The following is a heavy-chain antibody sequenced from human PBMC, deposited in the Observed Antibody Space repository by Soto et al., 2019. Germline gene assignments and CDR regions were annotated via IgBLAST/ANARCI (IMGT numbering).Heavy chain of an antibody. J-gene: IGHJ4*02. V-gene: IGHV1-69*02. CDR1: GGTFSSYT. Sequence: QVQLVQSGAEVKKPGSSVKVSCKASGGTFSSYTISWVRQAPGQGLEWMGRIIPILGIANYAQKFQGRVTITADKSTSTAYMELSSLRSEDTAVYYCASHYGQYYFDYWGQGTLVTVSS. CDR3: ASHYGQYYFDY. D-gene: IGHD4-17*01. CDR2: IIPILGIA.